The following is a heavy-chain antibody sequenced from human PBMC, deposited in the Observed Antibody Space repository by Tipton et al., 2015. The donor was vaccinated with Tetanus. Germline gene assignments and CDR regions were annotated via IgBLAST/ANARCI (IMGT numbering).Heavy chain of an antibody. V-gene: IGHV4-39*07. CDR1: GGSISSSSYY. CDR3: ARDHAPSGYYCGGDAFDI. CDR2: IYYSGST. D-gene: IGHD3-22*01. Sequence: TLSLTCTVSGGSISSSSYYWGWIRQPPGKGLDWIVCIYYSGSTYYNPSLKSRVTISVDTSKNQFSLKLIPVTAADTAVYYCARDHAPSGYYCGGDAFDIWGQGTMVTVSS. J-gene: IGHJ3*02.